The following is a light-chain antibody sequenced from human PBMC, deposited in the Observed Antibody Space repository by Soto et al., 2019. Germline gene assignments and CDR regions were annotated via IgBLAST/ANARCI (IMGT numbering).Light chain of an antibody. CDR1: QSISSW. Sequence: DIQMTQSPSTLSASVGDRVTIACRASQSISSWLAWYQQKPGNAPKLLIYQASSLQSGVPSRFGGSGSGTEFTLTISSLQPDDFADTTSHQYNTYPLTFGGGTKVDIK. CDR3: HQYNTYPLT. V-gene: IGKV1-5*03. J-gene: IGKJ4*01. CDR2: QAS.